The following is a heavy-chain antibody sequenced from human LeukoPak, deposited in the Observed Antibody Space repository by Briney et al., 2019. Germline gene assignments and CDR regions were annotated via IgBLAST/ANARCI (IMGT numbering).Heavy chain of an antibody. Sequence: SVKVSCKASGGTFSSYAISWVRQAPGQGLEWMGRIIPIFGTANYAQKFQGRVTITADESTSTAYMELSSLRSEDTAVYYCASSLMEMATITNWFDPWGQGTLVTVSS. CDR2: IIPIFGTA. V-gene: IGHV1-69*13. D-gene: IGHD5-24*01. J-gene: IGHJ5*02. CDR1: GGTFSSYA. CDR3: ASSLMEMATITNWFDP.